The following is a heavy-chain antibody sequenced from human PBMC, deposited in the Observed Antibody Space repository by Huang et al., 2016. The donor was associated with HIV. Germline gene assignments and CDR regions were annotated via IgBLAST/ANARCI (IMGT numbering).Heavy chain of an antibody. V-gene: IGHV3-7*01. D-gene: IGHD3-10*01. CDR2: IKQDGSKK. Sequence: EVQLVESGGGLVQPGGSLRLSCTASGFTFSSYWMSWVRQAQGKGLEWMANIKQDGSKKYYVDSVKGRFSISRDNAKNSLYLQMNSLRAEDTAVYYCARRLRYYYGSGRTSGYFDYWGQGTLVTVSS. J-gene: IGHJ4*02. CDR3: ARRLRYYYGSGRTSGYFDY. CDR1: GFTFSSYW.